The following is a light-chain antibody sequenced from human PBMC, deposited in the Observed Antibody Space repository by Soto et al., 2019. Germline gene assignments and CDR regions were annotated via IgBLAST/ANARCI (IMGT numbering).Light chain of an antibody. CDR1: TGAVTSGHY. J-gene: IGLJ1*01. CDR2: DTS. Sequence: QAVVTQEPSLTVSPGGTVTLTCGSSTGAVTSGHYPYWFQQKPGQAPRTLIYDTSNKHSWTPARFSGSLLGGKAALTLSGAQPEDEADYYFVLSYSGAYVFGTGTKVTVL. V-gene: IGLV7-46*01. CDR3: VLSYSGAYV.